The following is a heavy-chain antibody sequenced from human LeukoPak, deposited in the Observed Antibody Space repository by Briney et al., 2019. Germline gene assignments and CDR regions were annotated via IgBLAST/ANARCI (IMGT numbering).Heavy chain of an antibody. J-gene: IGHJ5*02. V-gene: IGHV4-30-2*01. CDR2: IYHSGST. Sequence: SQTLSLTCAVSGGSISSGGYSWSWIRRPPGKGLEWIGYIYHSGSTYYNPSLKSRVTISVDRSKNQFSLKLSSVTAADTAVYYCARDRGAAASGWFDPWGQGTLVTVSS. CDR3: ARDRGAAASGWFDP. CDR1: GGSISSGGYS. D-gene: IGHD6-13*01.